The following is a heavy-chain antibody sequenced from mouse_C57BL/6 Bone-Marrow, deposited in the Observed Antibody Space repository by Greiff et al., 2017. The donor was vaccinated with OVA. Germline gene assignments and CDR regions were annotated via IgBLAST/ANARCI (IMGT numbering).Heavy chain of an antibody. CDR3: ARIFDY. CDR2: IDPSDSYT. CDR1: GYTFTSYW. J-gene: IGHJ2*01. Sequence: QVQLQQPGAELVRPGTSVKLSCKASGYTFTSYWMHWVKQRPGQGLEWIGVIDPSDSYTNYNQKFKGKATLTVDTSSITAYMQLSSLTSEDSAVYYCARIFDYWGQGTTLTVSS. V-gene: IGHV1-59*01.